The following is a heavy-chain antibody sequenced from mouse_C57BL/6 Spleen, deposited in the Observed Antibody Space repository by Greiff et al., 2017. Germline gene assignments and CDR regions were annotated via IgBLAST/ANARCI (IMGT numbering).Heavy chain of an antibody. D-gene: IGHD2-5*01. CDR1: GYTFTNHS. CDR3: VRSNAYYSNPYAMDY. CDR2: IYPRDGGT. Sequence: VQLQQSDAELVKPGASVKISCKASGYTFTNHSIHWMKQRPEKGLEWIGYIYPRDGGTKYNEKFKGKATLTADKSSSTAYMQLNSLTSKDSAVXCGVRSNAYYSNPYAMDYWGQGTSVTVSS. J-gene: IGHJ4*01. V-gene: IGHV1-78*01.